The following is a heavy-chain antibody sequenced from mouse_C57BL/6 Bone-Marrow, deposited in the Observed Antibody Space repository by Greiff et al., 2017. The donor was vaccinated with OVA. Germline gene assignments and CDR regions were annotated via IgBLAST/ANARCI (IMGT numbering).Heavy chain of an antibody. CDR2: IDPENGDT. Sequence: VHVKQSGAELVRPGASVKLSCTASGFNIKDDYMHWVKQRPEQGLEWIGWIDPENGDTEYASKFQGKATITADTSSNTAYLQLSSLTSEDTAIYYCTYSNYGGQGTLVTVSA. V-gene: IGHV14-4*01. D-gene: IGHD2-5*01. CDR3: TYSNY. J-gene: IGHJ3*01. CDR1: GFNIKDDY.